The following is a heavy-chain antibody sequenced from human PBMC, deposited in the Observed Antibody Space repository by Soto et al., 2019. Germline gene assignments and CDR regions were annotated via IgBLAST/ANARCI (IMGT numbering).Heavy chain of an antibody. V-gene: IGHV3-23*01. CDR1: GFTFSSYA. Sequence: WSLRLSCAASGFTFSSYAMSWVRQAPGKGLEWVSAISGSGGSTYYADSVKGRFTISRDNSKNTLYLQMNSLRAEDTAVYYCATEMAEFTRYFDYWGQGTLVTVSS. D-gene: IGHD3-3*01. CDR3: ATEMAEFTRYFDY. J-gene: IGHJ4*02. CDR2: ISGSGGST.